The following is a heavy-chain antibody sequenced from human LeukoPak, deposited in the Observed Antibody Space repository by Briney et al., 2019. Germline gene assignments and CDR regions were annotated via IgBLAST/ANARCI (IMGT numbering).Heavy chain of an antibody. V-gene: IGHV3-23*01. Sequence: PGGSLRLSCAASGFTFSSYGMSWVRQAPGKGLEWVSAISGSGDNTHYADSVKGRFTISRDNAKNSLYLQMNSMRAEDTAVYYCAKAGAVVVVAAKYFDYWGQGTLVTVSS. J-gene: IGHJ4*02. CDR2: ISGSGDNT. CDR1: GFTFSSYG. CDR3: AKAGAVVVVAAKYFDY. D-gene: IGHD2-15*01.